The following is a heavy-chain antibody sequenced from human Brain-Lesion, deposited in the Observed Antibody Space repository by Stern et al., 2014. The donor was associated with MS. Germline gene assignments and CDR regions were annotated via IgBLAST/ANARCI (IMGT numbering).Heavy chain of an antibody. CDR3: ARHDSVPRPSQLYSARDRGPGYFDY. CDR1: GGSISSSTYY. J-gene: IGHJ4*02. D-gene: IGHD1-26*01. Sequence: VQLVESGPGLVKPSETLSLTCTVSGGSISSSTYYWAWIRQPPGKGLEWIGNIYYSGFTYYNPSLKSRVTISVDMSKNQFPLKLSFVTAADTAIYYCARHDSVPRPSQLYSARDRGPGYFDYWGQGTLVTVSS. CDR2: IYYSGFT. V-gene: IGHV4-39*01.